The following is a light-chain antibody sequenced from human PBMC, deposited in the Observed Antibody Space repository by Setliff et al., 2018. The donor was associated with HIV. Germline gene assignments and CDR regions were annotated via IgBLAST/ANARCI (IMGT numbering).Light chain of an antibody. Sequence: QSALAQPPSVSGSPGQSVTISCTGPSSDVGSYNRVSWYQQPPGTAPKLIIYEVSNRPSGVPDRFSGSKSGNTASLTISGLQAEDEALYYCSSYSSTSTLIFGGGTKVPS. V-gene: IGLV2-18*02. CDR1: SSDVGSYNR. CDR3: SSYSSTSTLI. J-gene: IGLJ2*01. CDR2: EVS.